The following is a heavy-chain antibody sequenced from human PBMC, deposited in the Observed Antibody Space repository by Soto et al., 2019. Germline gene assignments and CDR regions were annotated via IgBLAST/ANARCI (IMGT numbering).Heavy chain of an antibody. D-gene: IGHD3-22*01. J-gene: IGHJ4*02. Sequence: GSLRLSCAASGFTFSNYAMSWVRQAPGKGLEWVSSITGSGDYTYYADSVKGRFTISRDNSKNTLYLQMNSLRAEDTAVYYCAKARYYDSTGYLYYFDYWGQGTLVTVSS. CDR2: ITGSGDYT. V-gene: IGHV3-23*01. CDR1: GFTFSNYA. CDR3: AKARYYDSTGYLYYFDY.